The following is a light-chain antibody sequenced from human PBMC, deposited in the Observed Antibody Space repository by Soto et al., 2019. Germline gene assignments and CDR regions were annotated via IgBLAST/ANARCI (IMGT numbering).Light chain of an antibody. CDR3: QPRNNWPLT. V-gene: IGKV3-11*01. CDR1: QSVYTY. J-gene: IGKJ4*01. CDR2: DTS. Sequence: EIVLTQSPATLSLSPGERATLSCTASQSVYTYLAWYQQKPGQAPRLLIYDTSNRATDIPARFSGSGSGTDFTLTISSLEPEAFAVYFCQPRNNWPLTFGGGTKVEIK.